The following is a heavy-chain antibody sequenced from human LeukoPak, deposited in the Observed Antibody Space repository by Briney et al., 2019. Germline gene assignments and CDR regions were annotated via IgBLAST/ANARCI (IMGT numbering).Heavy chain of an antibody. Sequence: SETQSLTCAVYGGSFSGYYWNWIRQPPGKGLEWIGEINHSGSANYNPSLKSRVTISIDTSKNQFSLKLSSVTAADTAVFYCARGLSNSRRTLLGLDYWGQGTLVTVSS. D-gene: IGHD2/OR15-2a*01. CDR2: INHSGSA. CDR3: ARGLSNSRRTLLGLDY. J-gene: IGHJ4*02. V-gene: IGHV4-34*01. CDR1: GGSFSGYY.